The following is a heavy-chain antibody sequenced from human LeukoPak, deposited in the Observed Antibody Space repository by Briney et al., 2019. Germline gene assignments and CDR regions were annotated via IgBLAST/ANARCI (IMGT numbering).Heavy chain of an antibody. Sequence: GGSLRLSCAASGFTFDDYAMHWVRQAPGKGLEWVSLISWDGGSTYYADSVKGRFTISRDNSKNSLYLQMNSLRAEDTALYYCAKGPVRGSYRYGYFDYWGQGTLVTVSS. CDR1: GFTFDDYA. CDR3: AKGPVRGSYRYGYFDY. V-gene: IGHV3-43D*03. CDR2: ISWDGGST. D-gene: IGHD3-16*02. J-gene: IGHJ4*02.